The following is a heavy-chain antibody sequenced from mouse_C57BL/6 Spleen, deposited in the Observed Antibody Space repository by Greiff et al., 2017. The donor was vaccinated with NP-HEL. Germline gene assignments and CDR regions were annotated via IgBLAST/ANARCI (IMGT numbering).Heavy chain of an antibody. CDR1: GYTFTSYW. CDR3: ARGDSYYGPWFAY. D-gene: IGHD1-2*01. CDR2: IDPSDSYT. J-gene: IGHJ3*01. V-gene: IGHV1-50*01. Sequence: QVHVKQPGAELVKPGASVKLSCKASGYTFTSYWMQWVKQRPGQGLEWIGEIDPSDSYTNYNQKFKGKATLTVDTSSSTAYMQLSSLTSEDSAVYYCARGDSYYGPWFAYWGQGTLVTVSA.